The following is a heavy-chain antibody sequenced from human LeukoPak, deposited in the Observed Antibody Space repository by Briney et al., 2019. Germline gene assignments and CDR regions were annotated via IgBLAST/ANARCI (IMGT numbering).Heavy chain of an antibody. V-gene: IGHV4-59*08. CDR1: GDSLSSKY. CDR3: ARLMPMVLTGQRYFYHPLDV. J-gene: IGHJ6*04. CDR2: VHYTDYA. Sequence: PWETVSLTCTVSGDSLSSKYWTWVRQPPGKGLEYIGYVHYTDYADYNPSIESRLTISIDTSRNQFSLKLSSVTAADTAVYYCARLMPMVLTGQRYFYHPLDVWGKGTPVTVSS. D-gene: IGHD3-9*01.